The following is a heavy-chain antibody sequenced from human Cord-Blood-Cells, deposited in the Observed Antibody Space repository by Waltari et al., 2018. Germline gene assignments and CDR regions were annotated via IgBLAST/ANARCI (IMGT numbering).Heavy chain of an antibody. Sequence: QVQLVESGGGVVQPGRSLRLSCAASGFTFSSYAMHWVRQAPGKGVEWVAVISYNGSNKYYADSVKGRFTISRDNSKNTLYLQMNSLRAEDTAVYYCAREVASVGAFDYWGQGTLVTVSS. V-gene: IGHV3-30*04. CDR3: AREVASVGAFDY. CDR1: GFTFSSYA. CDR2: ISYNGSNK. D-gene: IGHD3-16*01. J-gene: IGHJ4*02.